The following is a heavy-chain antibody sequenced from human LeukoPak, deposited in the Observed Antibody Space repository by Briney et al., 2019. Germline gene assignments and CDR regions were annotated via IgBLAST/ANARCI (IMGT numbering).Heavy chain of an antibody. CDR3: ARERVGASPFDY. J-gene: IGHJ4*02. CDR1: GGSISSYY. D-gene: IGHD1-26*01. V-gene: IGHV4-4*08. CDR2: IYTSGST. Sequence: SETLSLTCTVSGGSISSYYWSWIRQPPGKGLEWIGRIYTSGSTNYNPSLKSRVTISVDTSKNQFSLKLSSVTAADTAVYYCARERVGASPFDYWGQGTLVTVSS.